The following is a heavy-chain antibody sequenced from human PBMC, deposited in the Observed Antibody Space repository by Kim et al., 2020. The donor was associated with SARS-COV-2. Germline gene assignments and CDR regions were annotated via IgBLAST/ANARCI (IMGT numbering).Heavy chain of an antibody. CDR3: ARDLVDTGMDV. Sequence: GGSLRLSCAASGFTVSSNYMSWVRQAPGKGLEWVSVIYSGGSTYYADSVKGRFTISRDNSKNTLYLQMNSLRAEDTAVYYCARDLVDTGMDVWGQGTTVTVSS. V-gene: IGHV3-66*02. CDR1: GFTVSSNY. CDR2: IYSGGST. J-gene: IGHJ6*02. D-gene: IGHD5-18*01.